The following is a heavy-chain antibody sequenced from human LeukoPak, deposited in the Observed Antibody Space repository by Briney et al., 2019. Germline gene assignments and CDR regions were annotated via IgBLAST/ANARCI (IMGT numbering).Heavy chain of an antibody. Sequence: PGGSLRLSCAASGFPFSSHWLSWFRQSPGRGLEWVSYISSSDSPRFYADSVKGRFTISRDNARKSLFLQMSSLRAEDTAVYYCARDKGVWRNLQIPEYWGQGTLVTVST. CDR3: ARDKGVWRNLQIPEY. J-gene: IGHJ4*02. V-gene: IGHV3-11*01. CDR1: GFPFSSHW. D-gene: IGHD3-16*01. CDR2: ISSSDSPR.